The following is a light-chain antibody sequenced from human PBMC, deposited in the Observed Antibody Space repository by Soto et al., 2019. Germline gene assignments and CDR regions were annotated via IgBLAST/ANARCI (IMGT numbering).Light chain of an antibody. Sequence: QSVLTQPRSVSGSPGQSVTISCTGTSSDVGGYNYVSWYQQHPGKAPKLMIYDVTKRPSGVPDRFSGSKSGSTAPLTISALQSEDEADYYCCSYTGSYTLKVFGGGTKLTVL. CDR1: SSDVGGYNY. J-gene: IGLJ3*02. CDR2: DVT. CDR3: CSYTGSYTLKV. V-gene: IGLV2-11*01.